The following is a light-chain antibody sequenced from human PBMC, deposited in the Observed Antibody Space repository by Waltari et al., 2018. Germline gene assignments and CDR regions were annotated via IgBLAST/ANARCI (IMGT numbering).Light chain of an antibody. Sequence: DIQMTQSPSTLSASVGDRVTITCRASQSISSWLAWYQQKPGRAPKLLIDEASTLDSGVPSRFSGSGSGTEFTLTISSLQPDDFATYYCQHYASALTFGGGTKVEVK. J-gene: IGKJ4*01. CDR1: QSISSW. CDR3: QHYASALT. V-gene: IGKV1-5*03. CDR2: EAS.